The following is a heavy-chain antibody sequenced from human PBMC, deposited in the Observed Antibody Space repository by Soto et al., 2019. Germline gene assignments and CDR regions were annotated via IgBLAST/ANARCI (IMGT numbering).Heavy chain of an antibody. CDR2: ISYAGSNK. J-gene: IGHJ6*02. Sequence: QVQLVESGGGVVQPGRSLRLSCAASGFTFSSYGMHWVRQAPGKGLEWVAVISYAGSNKYYADSVKGRFTISRDNSKNPLYLQMNSLRAEDTAVYYCAKDRSRITIFGVVTPGGMDVWGQGTTVTVSS. CDR1: GFTFSSYG. V-gene: IGHV3-30*18. D-gene: IGHD3-3*01. CDR3: AKDRSRITIFGVVTPGGMDV.